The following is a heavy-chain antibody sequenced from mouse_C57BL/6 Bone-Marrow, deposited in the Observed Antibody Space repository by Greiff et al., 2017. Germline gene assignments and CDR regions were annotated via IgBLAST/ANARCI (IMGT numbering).Heavy chain of an antibody. D-gene: IGHD2-4*01. CDR3: ARGGYDYDGGFAY. CDR1: GFTFSDYY. V-gene: IGHV5-16*01. Sequence: EVMLVESEGGLVQPGSSMKLSCTASGFTFSDYYMAWVRPVPEKGLEWVANINYDGSSTYYLDSLKSRFIISRDNAKNILYLQMSSLKSEDTATYYCARGGYDYDGGFAYWGQGTLVTVSA. J-gene: IGHJ3*01. CDR2: INYDGSST.